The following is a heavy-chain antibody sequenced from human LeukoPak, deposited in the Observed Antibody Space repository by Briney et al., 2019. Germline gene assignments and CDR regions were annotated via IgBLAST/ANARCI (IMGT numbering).Heavy chain of an antibody. D-gene: IGHD3-9*01. CDR2: INHSGST. V-gene: IGHV4-34*01. CDR1: GGSFSGYY. Sequence: SETLSLTCAVYGGSFSGYYWSWIRQPPGKGLEWIGEINHSGSTNYNPSLKSRVTISVDTSKNQFSLKLSSVTAADTAVYYCAIVDRPPDYYYGMDVWCQETTVSVSS. J-gene: IGHJ6*02. CDR3: AIVDRPPDYYYGMDV.